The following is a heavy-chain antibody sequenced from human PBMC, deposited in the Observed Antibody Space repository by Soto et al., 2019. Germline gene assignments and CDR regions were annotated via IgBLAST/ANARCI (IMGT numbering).Heavy chain of an antibody. Sequence: ASVKVSCKVSGYTLTELSMHWVRQAPGKGLEWMGGFDPEDGETIYAQKFQGRVTMTEGTSTDTAYMELSSLRSEDTAVYYCAVLLGYCSSTSCRNWFDPWGQGTLVTVSS. V-gene: IGHV1-24*01. CDR2: FDPEDGET. J-gene: IGHJ5*02. CDR1: GYTLTELS. D-gene: IGHD2-2*01. CDR3: AVLLGYCSSTSCRNWFDP.